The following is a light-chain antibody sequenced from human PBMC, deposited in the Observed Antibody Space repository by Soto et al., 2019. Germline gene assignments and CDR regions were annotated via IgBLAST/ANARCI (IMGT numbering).Light chain of an antibody. CDR1: SSDVAFYNH. Sequence: QSVLTQPASVSGSPGQSITISCTGTSSDVAFYNHVSWYQQHPGKAPKLLIYEVNNRPSGVSHRFSGSKSGNTASLTISGLQAEDEADYYCAAWDDSLNGYVFGTGTKLTVL. CDR3: AAWDDSLNGYV. J-gene: IGLJ1*01. CDR2: EVN. V-gene: IGLV2-14*01.